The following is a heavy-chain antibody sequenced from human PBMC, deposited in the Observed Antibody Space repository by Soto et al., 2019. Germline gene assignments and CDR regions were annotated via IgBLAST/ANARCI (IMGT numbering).Heavy chain of an antibody. J-gene: IGHJ4*02. CDR3: AKRTLPNDFWSGYNDY. D-gene: IGHD3-3*01. V-gene: IGHV3-23*01. Sequence: GGSLRLSCAASGFTFSSYAMSWVRQAPGKGLEWVSGISGSDGNTYYADSVKGRFTISRDNSKNTLYLQMNSLRAEDTAVYYCAKRTLPNDFWSGYNDYWGQGTLVTVAS. CDR2: ISGSDGNT. CDR1: GFTFSSYA.